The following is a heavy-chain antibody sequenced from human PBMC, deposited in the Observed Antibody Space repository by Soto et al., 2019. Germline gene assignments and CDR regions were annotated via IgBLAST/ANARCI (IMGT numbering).Heavy chain of an antibody. Sequence: LXLSCAASVFTLGGSAMPWVRPPSRKGLHLFGRIRSKANSYATAYAASVKGRFTISRDDSKNTAYLQMNSLETEDTAVYYCTSVGKDGYNSRYYYYGMDVWGQGTTATVSS. CDR3: TSVGKDGYNSRYYYYGMDV. CDR2: IRSKANSYAT. D-gene: IGHD5-12*01. V-gene: IGHV3-73*01. CDR1: VFTLGGSA. J-gene: IGHJ6*02.